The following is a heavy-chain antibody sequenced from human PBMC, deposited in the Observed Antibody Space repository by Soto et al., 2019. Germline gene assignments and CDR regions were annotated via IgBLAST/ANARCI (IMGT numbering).Heavy chain of an antibody. D-gene: IGHD1-20*01. J-gene: IGHJ6*02. CDR3: ARDRSGILDGPRGGMDV. CDR1: GFPFSSYD. Sequence: GGSLGLSCAASGFPFSSYDMHWVRQATGKGLEWVSAIGTAGDTYYPGSVKGRFTISRENAKNSLYLQMNSLRAGDTAVYYCARDRSGILDGPRGGMDVWGQGTTVTVSS. V-gene: IGHV3-13*01. CDR2: IGTAGDT.